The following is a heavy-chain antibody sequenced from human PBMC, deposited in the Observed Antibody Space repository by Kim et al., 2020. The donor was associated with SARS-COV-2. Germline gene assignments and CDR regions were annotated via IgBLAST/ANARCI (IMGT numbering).Heavy chain of an antibody. D-gene: IGHD6-13*01. Sequence: TWNPTYAQGVTGRFVFSLDTSVSTAYLQISSLKAEDTAVYYCASVSSSYDYWGQGTLVTVSS. J-gene: IGHJ4*02. CDR2: TWNP. CDR3: ASVSSSYDY. V-gene: IGHV7-4-1*02.